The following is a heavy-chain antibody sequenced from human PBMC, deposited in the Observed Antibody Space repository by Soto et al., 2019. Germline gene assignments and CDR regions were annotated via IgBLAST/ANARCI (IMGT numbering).Heavy chain of an antibody. CDR1: GGSIRTYY. CDR3: ARGGMVIIPTATAFDY. D-gene: IGHD2-2*01. Sequence: PAETLSLTCSVSGGSIRTYYCSWSRQPAGKGLEWIGRIYASGSTNYNPSLKSRVTMSVATSKNQFSLKLSSVTAADTAVYYCARGGMVIIPTATAFDYWGQGTLVTVSS. V-gene: IGHV4-4*07. CDR2: IYASGST. J-gene: IGHJ4*02.